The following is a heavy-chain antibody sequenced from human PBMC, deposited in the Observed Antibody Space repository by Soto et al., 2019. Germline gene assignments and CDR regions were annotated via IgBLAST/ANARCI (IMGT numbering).Heavy chain of an antibody. CDR2: ISPKFGRT. CDR1: DYIFLAYG. V-gene: IGHV1-18*01. D-gene: IGHD2-15*01. CDR3: ARDDCNGGSCDGGHYLDL. J-gene: IGHJ2*01. Sequence: QVQLVQSGPEVKKAGASVKVSCTAPTDYIFLAYGFDWVRQAPGQGLEWMGWISPKFGRTNYARTLQDRFTMTTDVSTNSVSMELRDLRSDDTADYYCARDDCNGGSCDGGHYLDLWGRGTPISVSS.